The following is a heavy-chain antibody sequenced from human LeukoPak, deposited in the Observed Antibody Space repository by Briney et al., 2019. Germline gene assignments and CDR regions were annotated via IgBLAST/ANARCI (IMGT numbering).Heavy chain of an antibody. V-gene: IGHV1-46*01. CDR1: GYTFTSYY. Sequence: PGGSLRLSCAASGYTFTSYYMHWVRQAPGQGLEWMGIINPSGGSTSYAQKFQGRVTMTRDMSTSTVYMELSSLRSEDTAVYYCARDRGPYYYYYMDVWGKGTTVTVSS. J-gene: IGHJ6*03. CDR3: ARDRGPYYYYYMDV. D-gene: IGHD3-10*01. CDR2: INPSGGST.